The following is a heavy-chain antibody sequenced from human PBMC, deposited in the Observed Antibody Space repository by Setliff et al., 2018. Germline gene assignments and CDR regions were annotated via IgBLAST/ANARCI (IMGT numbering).Heavy chain of an antibody. CDR1: GFTFSSYG. Sequence: GESLKISCAASGFTFSSYGLHWVRQAPGKGLEWVTFIRHDGNSKYYSDSVKGRFTISRDNSKKILYLDMNSLRPEDTAVYYCAKEITEVIISGLDFRGQGTVVTVSS. V-gene: IGHV3-30*02. J-gene: IGHJ4*02. CDR2: IRHDGNSK. CDR3: AKEITEVIISGLDF. D-gene: IGHD3-16*01.